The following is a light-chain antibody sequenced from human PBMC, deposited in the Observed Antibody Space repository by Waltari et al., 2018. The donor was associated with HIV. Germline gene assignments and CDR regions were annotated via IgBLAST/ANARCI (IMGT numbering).Light chain of an antibody. CDR2: DTK. V-gene: IGLV2-14*01. CDR1: PTDIGHLHT. J-gene: IGLJ3*02. CDR3: SSFSTSGSVR. Sequence: PLPQPVSVSGSPGLSLTISSLGTPTDIGHLHTFSWYRHQPDSPPQLIIFDTKSRPSGIPSRFSGPKSGTTASRTISGLQADDEGHYYCSSFSTSGSVRFGGGTKVTV.